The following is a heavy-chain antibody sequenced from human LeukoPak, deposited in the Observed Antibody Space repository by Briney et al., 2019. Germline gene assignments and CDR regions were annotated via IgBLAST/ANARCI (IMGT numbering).Heavy chain of an antibody. D-gene: IGHD3-16*02. V-gene: IGHV3-33*01. Sequence: PGRSLRLSCAASGFTFSSYGMHWVRQAPGKGLEWVAVIWYDGSNKYYADSVKGRFTISRDNGKNTLDLQLNSLRVEDTAVYFCTRTGYRHGMDVWGQGTTVTVSS. CDR2: IWYDGSNK. J-gene: IGHJ6*02. CDR1: GFTFSSYG. CDR3: TRTGYRHGMDV.